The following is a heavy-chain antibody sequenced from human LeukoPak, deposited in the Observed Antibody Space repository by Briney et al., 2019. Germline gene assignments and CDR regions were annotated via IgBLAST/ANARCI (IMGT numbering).Heavy chain of an antibody. CDR3: ARVCSLWFGEFSFDY. V-gene: IGHV4-38-2*02. CDR1: GYSISSGYY. J-gene: IGHJ4*02. Sequence: PSETLSLTCTVSGYSISSGYYWGWIRQPPGKGLEWIGSIYHSGSTYYNPSLKSRVTISVDTSKNQFSLKLSSVTAADTAVYYCARVCSLWFGEFSFDYWGQGTLVTVSS. CDR2: IYHSGST. D-gene: IGHD3-10*01.